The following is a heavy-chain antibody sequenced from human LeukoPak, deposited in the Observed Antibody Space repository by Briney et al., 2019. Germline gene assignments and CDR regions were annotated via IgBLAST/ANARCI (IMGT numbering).Heavy chain of an antibody. D-gene: IGHD6-6*01. CDR3: ARRGGSSSRRSPIDY. Sequence: GGSLRLSCEASGFTFSIFPMHWVRQAPGKGLEWVALISSGSEKYYADSVKGRFTISRDNSKNMHYLQMNSLRVEDTAVYYCARRGGSSSRRSPIDYWGQGTLVTVSS. CDR1: GFTFSIFP. CDR2: ISSGSEK. J-gene: IGHJ4*02. V-gene: IGHV3-30*04.